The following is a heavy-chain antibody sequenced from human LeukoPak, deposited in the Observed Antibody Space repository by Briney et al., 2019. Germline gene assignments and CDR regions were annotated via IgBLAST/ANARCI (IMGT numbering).Heavy chain of an antibody. CDR2: IYHGGRT. J-gene: IGHJ3*02. CDR3: ARVRYFDWLLYGAFDI. V-gene: IGHV4-4*02. CDR1: GDSISSSNW. D-gene: IGHD3-9*01. Sequence: TSETLSLTCAVSGDSISSSNWWSGGRQRPGEGLGWIGEIYHGGRTNYNPSLKSRVTISVDKSKNQFSLKLSSVTAADTAVYYCARVRYFDWLLYGAFDIWGQGTMVTVSS.